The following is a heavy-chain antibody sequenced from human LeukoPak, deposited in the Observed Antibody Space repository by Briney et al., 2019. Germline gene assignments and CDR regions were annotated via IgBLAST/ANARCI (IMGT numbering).Heavy chain of an antibody. V-gene: IGHV3-7*01. D-gene: IGHD3-22*01. CDR2: IKQDGSEK. Sequence: GGSLRLSCAASGFTFSSYWMSWVRQAPGKGLEWVANIKQDGSEKYYVDSVKGRFTISRDNAKNSLYLQMNSLRAEDTAVYYCARILRYYGSSEDYFDYWGQGTLVTVSS. CDR1: GFTFSSYW. J-gene: IGHJ4*02. CDR3: ARILRYYGSSEDYFDY.